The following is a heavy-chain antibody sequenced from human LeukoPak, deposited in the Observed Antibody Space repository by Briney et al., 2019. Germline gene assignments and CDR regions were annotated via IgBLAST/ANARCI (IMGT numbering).Heavy chain of an antibody. J-gene: IGHJ3*01. Sequence: PGGSLRLSCAASGFTFSTYWMHWVRQAPGKGLEWVSAISGSGGSTYYADSVKGRFTISRDNSKNTLYLQMNSLRAEDTAVYYCARAVGATRATWGQGKIVTVSS. D-gene: IGHD1-26*01. V-gene: IGHV3-23*01. CDR1: GFTFSTYW. CDR3: ARAVGATRAT. CDR2: ISGSGGST.